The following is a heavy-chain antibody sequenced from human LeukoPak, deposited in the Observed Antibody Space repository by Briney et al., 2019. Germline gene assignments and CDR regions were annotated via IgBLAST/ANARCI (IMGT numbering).Heavy chain of an antibody. D-gene: IGHD4-17*01. V-gene: IGHV3-7*01. CDR1: GFTLSTYW. Sequence: GGSLRLSCAASGFTLSTYWMNWVRQAPGKGLEWVANIKQDGSEKYYVDSVKGRFTVSRDNAKNTLYLQMNSLRAEDTAVYYCARARGLGYGDDVRWFDPWGQGTLVTVSS. CDR3: ARARGLGYGDDVRWFDP. J-gene: IGHJ5*02. CDR2: IKQDGSEK.